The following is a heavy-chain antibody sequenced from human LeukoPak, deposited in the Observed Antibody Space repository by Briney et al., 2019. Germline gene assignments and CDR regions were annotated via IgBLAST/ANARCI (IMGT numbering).Heavy chain of an antibody. CDR2: INAGNGNT. D-gene: IGHD3-22*01. Sequence: ASVKVSCKASGYTFTSYAMHWVRQAPGQRLEWMGWINAGNGNTKYSQKFQGRVTITRDTSASTAYMELSSLRSEDTAVYYCARGDTMIVVAHDAFDIWGQGTMVTVSS. V-gene: IGHV1-3*01. J-gene: IGHJ3*02. CDR1: GYTFTSYA. CDR3: ARGDTMIVVAHDAFDI.